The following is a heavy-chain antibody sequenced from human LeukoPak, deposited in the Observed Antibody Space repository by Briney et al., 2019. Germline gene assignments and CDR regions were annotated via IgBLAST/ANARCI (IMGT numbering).Heavy chain of an antibody. CDR2: ISYDGSNK. D-gene: IGHD6-13*01. J-gene: IGHJ4*02. Sequence: PGGSLRLSCAASGFTFSSYGMHWVRQAPGKGLEWVAVISYDGSNKYYADSVKGRFTISRDNSKNTLYLQMNSLRAEDTAVYYCANTGTGYSSRWSARSYFDYWGQGTLVTVSS. CDR3: ANTGTGYSSRWSARSYFDY. V-gene: IGHV3-30*18. CDR1: GFTFSSYG.